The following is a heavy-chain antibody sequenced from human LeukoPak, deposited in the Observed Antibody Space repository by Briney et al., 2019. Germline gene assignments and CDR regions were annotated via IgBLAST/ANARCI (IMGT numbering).Heavy chain of an antibody. J-gene: IGHJ4*02. CDR3: GVTKYCSSTSCYSGDY. V-gene: IGHV1-46*01. CDR1: GYTFTSYY. CDR2: INPSGGST. D-gene: IGHD2-2*01. Sequence: ASVKVSCKASGYTFTSYYMHWVRQAPGQGLEWMGIINPSGGSTSYAQKFQGRVTMTRDMSTSTVYMELSSLRSEDTAVYYCGVTKYCSSTSCYSGDYWGQGTLVTVSS.